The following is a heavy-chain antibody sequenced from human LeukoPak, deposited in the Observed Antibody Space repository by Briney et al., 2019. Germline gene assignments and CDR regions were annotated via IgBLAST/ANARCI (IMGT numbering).Heavy chain of an antibody. J-gene: IGHJ6*01. D-gene: IGHD1-26*01. V-gene: IGHV3-23*01. Sequence: GGSLRLSCAASGFTFSSYAMSWVRQAPGKGLEWVSAISGSGVSTYYADSVKGRFTISRDNSKNTLYLQMNSLRAEDTAVYYCAREVAPLYFHYGMDVWGEGTTVTVSS. CDR1: GFTFSSYA. CDR3: AREVAPLYFHYGMDV. CDR2: ISGSGVST.